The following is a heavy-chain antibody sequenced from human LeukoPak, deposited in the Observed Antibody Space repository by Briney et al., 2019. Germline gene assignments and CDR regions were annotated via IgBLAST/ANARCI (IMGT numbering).Heavy chain of an antibody. J-gene: IGHJ4*02. D-gene: IGHD6-19*01. CDR3: ARRTAGTPDFDY. V-gene: IGHV4-34*01. CDR2: INHSGST. CDR1: GGSFSGYY. Sequence: SETLSLTCAVYGGSFSGYYWSWTRQPPGKGLEWIGEINHSGSTNYNPSLKSRVTISVDTSKNQFSLKLSSVTAADTAVYYCARRTAGTPDFDYWGQGTLVTVSS.